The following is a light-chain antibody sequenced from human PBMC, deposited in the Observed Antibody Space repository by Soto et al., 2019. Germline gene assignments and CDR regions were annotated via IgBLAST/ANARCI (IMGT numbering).Light chain of an antibody. CDR2: LTSDGSH. CDR3: QTWASGIRV. CDR1: SGHSSYA. V-gene: IGLV4-69*01. J-gene: IGLJ7*01. Sequence: QLVLTQSPSASASLGASVKLTCTLSSGHSSYAVAWHQQQPEKGPRYLMNLTSDGSHTKGDGIPDRFSGSSSGAERYLTISSLRSEDESDYYCQTWASGIRVFGGGTQLTVL.